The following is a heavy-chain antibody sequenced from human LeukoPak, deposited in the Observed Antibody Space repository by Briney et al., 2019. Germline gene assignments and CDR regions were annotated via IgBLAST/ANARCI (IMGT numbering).Heavy chain of an antibody. Sequence: GGSLRLSCAASGFTFSSYGMHWVRQAPGKGLEWVAFIRYDGSNKYYADSVKGRFTISRDNSKNTLYLQMNSLRAEDTAVYYCAKDTTQWWLYAFDIWGQGTMVTVSS. CDR2: IRYDGSNK. V-gene: IGHV3-30*02. CDR1: GFTFSSYG. D-gene: IGHD2-15*01. J-gene: IGHJ3*02. CDR3: AKDTTQWWLYAFDI.